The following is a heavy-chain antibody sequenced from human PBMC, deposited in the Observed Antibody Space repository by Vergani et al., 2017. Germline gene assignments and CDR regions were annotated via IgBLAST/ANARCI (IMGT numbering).Heavy chain of an antibody. CDR3: ARDLGTKLGFQILTYFDY. D-gene: IGHD7-27*01. Sequence: VQLVESGGGLVQPGGSLRLSCAASGFTFSSYGMHWVRQAPGKGLEWVAVISYDGSNKYYADSVKGRFTISRDNAKNSLYLQMNSLRDEDTAVYYCARDLGTKLGFQILTYFDYWGQGTLVTVSS. J-gene: IGHJ4*02. V-gene: IGHV3-30*03. CDR2: ISYDGSNK. CDR1: GFTFSSYG.